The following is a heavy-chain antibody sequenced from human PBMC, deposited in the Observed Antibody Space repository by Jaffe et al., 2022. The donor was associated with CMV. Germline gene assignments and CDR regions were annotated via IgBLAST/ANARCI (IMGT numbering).Heavy chain of an antibody. Sequence: QVQLVESGGGVVQPGRSLRLSCAASGFTFSSYGMHWVRQAPGKGLEWVAVISYDGSNKYYADSVKGRFTISRDNSKNTLYLQMNSLRAEDTAVYYCAKGCYGDCHDAFDIWGQGTMVTVSS. CDR2: ISYDGSNK. CDR3: AKGCYGDCHDAFDI. J-gene: IGHJ3*02. D-gene: IGHD4-17*01. V-gene: IGHV3-30*18. CDR1: GFTFSSYG.